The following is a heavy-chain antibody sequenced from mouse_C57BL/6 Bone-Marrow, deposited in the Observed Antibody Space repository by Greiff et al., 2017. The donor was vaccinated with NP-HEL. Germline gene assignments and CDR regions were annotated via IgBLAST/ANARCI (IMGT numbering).Heavy chain of an antibody. D-gene: IGHD1-1*01. CDR3: ERSRGYGSSYRFAY. V-gene: IGHV1-64*01. J-gene: IGHJ3*01. CDR1: GYTFTSYW. Sequence: VQLQQPGAELVKPGASVKLSCKASGYTFTSYWMHWVKQRPGQGLEWIGMIHPNSGSTNYNEKFKSKATLTVDKSSSTAYMQLSSLTSEDSAVYYCERSRGYGSSYRFAYWGQGTLVTVSA. CDR2: IHPNSGST.